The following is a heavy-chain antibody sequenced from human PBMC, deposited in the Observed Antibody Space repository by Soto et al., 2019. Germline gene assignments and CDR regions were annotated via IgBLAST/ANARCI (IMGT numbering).Heavy chain of an antibody. V-gene: IGHV1-3*01. D-gene: IGHD3-9*01. CDR2: INAGNGNT. J-gene: IGHJ6*02. CDR3: ARESAYDILTGYYKRDYYYYGMDI. Sequence: GASVKVSSKASGYTFTSYAMHSVRHSPGQRLEWMGWINAGNGNTKYSQKFQGRVTVTRDTSASTAYMELSSLRSEDTAVYYCARESAYDILTGYYKRDYYYYGMDIWGQGTTVTVSS. CDR1: GYTFTSYA.